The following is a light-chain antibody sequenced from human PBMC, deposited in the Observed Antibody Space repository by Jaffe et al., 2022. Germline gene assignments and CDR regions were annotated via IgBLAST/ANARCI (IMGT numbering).Light chain of an antibody. CDR3: QSYDSSLSGSL. CDR1: SSNIGAGYD. CDR2: DNT. J-gene: IGLJ2*01. V-gene: IGLV1-40*01. Sequence: QSVLTQPPSVSGAPGQWVTISCTGSSSNIGAGYDVHWYQQLPGTAPKLLIYDNTNRPSGVPDRFSGSKSGTSASLAITGLQADDEADYYCQSYDSSLSGSLFGGGTKLTVL.